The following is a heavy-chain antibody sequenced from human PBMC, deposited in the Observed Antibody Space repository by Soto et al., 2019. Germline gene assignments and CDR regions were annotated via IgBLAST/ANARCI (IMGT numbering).Heavy chain of an antibody. Sequence: SETLSLTCTVSGGSISSSSYYWGWIRQPPGKGLEWIGSIYYSGSTYYNPSLKSRVTISVDTSKNQFSLKLSSVTAADTAVYYCAIFIAAPTAYNWFDPWGQGTLVTVSS. D-gene: IGHD6-6*01. CDR1: GGSISSSSYY. CDR3: AIFIAAPTAYNWFDP. V-gene: IGHV4-39*01. J-gene: IGHJ5*02. CDR2: IYYSGST.